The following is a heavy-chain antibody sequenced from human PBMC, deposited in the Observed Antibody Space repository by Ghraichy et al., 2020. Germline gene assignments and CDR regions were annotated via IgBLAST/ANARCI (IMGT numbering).Heavy chain of an antibody. Sequence: SETLSLTCTVSGTSISSYFWIWIRLPPGKGLGWIGDMFYSGGPTYNPSLTLRVTVSIAASNNQFSLNLSSVTASATAVYYCSRMGAYKAPLWCWSQGTLVAVSS. V-gene: IGHV4-59*01. D-gene: IGHD2-21*01. CDR2: MFYSGGP. J-gene: IGHJ4*02. CDR1: GTSISSYF. CDR3: SRMGAYKAPLWC.